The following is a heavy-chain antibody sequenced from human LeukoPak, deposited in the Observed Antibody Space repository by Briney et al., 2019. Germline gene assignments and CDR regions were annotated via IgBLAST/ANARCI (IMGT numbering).Heavy chain of an antibody. D-gene: IGHD3-3*01. CDR3: AKDDSFWSGYPDY. Sequence: GGSLRLSCAASGFTFSSYGMHWVRQAPGKGLEWVAVISYDESNKYYADSVKGRTTISRDNSKNTLYLRMNSLRAEDTAVYYCAKDDSFWSGYPDYWGQGTLVTVSS. V-gene: IGHV3-30*18. J-gene: IGHJ4*02. CDR1: GFTFSSYG. CDR2: ISYDESNK.